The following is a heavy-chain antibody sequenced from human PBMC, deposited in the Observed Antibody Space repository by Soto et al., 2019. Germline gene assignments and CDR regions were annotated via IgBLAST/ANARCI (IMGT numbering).Heavy chain of an antibody. CDR1: GGSVSSGSYH. V-gene: IGHV4-61*01. CDR3: ARLSAAWFDP. D-gene: IGHD6-19*01. Sequence: QVQLQESGPGLVKPSETLSLICTVSGGSVSSGSYHWGWIRQPPGKGLEWIGYIYHSGSTNYNPSLKRRVTISVDTSKNQFSLSLTSVTAADTAVYYCARLSAAWFDPWSQGTLVTVAS. CDR2: IYHSGST. J-gene: IGHJ5*02.